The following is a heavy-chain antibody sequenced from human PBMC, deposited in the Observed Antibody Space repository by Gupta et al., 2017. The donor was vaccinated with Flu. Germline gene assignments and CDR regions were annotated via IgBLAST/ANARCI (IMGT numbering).Heavy chain of an antibody. J-gene: IGHJ5*02. Sequence: QITLQESGPTLVKPTQTLTLPCTFSGFSLSTSGVGVGWIRQPPGKALEGLARIYWNDDKRYSPSLKSRLTNTKDTSKSQVVLTMTNMDPVDTATYYCAHRRPSCIYSSGCHNWFDPWGQGTLVTVSS. D-gene: IGHD6-19*01. CDR2: IYWNDDK. CDR1: GFSLSTSGVG. V-gene: IGHV2-5*01. CDR3: AHRRPSCIYSSGCHNWFDP.